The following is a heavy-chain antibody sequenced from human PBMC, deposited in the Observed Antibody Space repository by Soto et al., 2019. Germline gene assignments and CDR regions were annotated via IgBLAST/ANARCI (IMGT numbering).Heavy chain of an antibody. D-gene: IGHD2-15*01. CDR3: ARGGHCSGGSCYDY. V-gene: IGHV1-8*01. Sequence: ASVKVSCKASGYNFASHDINWVRRAPGQGLEWMGWINPNRGNTGYAQKFRGRVTMTRNASISTFYMELSSLISEDTAVYYCARGGHCSGGSCYDYWGRGTQVTVSS. J-gene: IGHJ4*02. CDR2: INPNRGNT. CDR1: GYNFASHD.